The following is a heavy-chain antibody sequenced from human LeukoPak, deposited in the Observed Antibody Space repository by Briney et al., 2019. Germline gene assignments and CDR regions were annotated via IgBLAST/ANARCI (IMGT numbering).Heavy chain of an antibody. D-gene: IGHD6-13*01. CDR2: IIPIFGTA. CDR1: GGTFSSYA. J-gene: IGHJ4*02. V-gene: IGHV1-69*06. Sequence: ASVKVSCKASGGTFSSYAISWVRQAPGQGLEWMGGIIPIFGTANYALKFQGRVTITADKSTSTAYMELSSLRSEDTAVYYCARGAAAGEVDYWGQGTLVTVSS. CDR3: ARGAAAGEVDY.